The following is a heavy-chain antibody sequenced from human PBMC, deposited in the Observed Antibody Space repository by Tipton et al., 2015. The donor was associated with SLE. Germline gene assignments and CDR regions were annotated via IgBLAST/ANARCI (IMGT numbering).Heavy chain of an antibody. V-gene: IGHV4-59*05. J-gene: IGHJ6*02. CDR1: GGSISSYY. CDR3: ARRGGGSYYYYGMDV. D-gene: IGHD1-26*01. CDR2: MYYSGST. Sequence: TLSLTCTVSGGSISSYYWSWIRQPPGKGLEWIGSMYYSGSTFYNPSLKSRVTISADTSKNQFSLELSSVTAADTAVYYCARRGGGSYYYYGMDVWGQGTTVTVSS.